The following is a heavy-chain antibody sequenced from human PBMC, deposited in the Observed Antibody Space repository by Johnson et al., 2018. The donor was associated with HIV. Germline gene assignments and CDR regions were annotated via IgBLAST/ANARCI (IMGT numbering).Heavy chain of an antibody. CDR1: GFTFDDYG. CDR3: AREGPNYYDSSAYYAFDI. CDR2: INWHGGSP. D-gene: IGHD3-22*01. Sequence: DVQVVESGGGVVRPGGSLRLSCAASGFTFDDYGMSWVRQAPGKGLEWVSGINWHGGSPGYADSVKGRFTISRDNAKNSLYLQMNSLRAEDTALYYCAREGPNYYDSSAYYAFDIWGQGTKVTVSS. V-gene: IGHV3-20*04. J-gene: IGHJ3*02.